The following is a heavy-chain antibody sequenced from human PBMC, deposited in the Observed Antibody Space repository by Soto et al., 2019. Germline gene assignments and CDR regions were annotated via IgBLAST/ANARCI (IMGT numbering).Heavy chain of an antibody. CDR1: GFTVSSNY. Sequence: EVQLVESGGGLVQPGGSLRLSCAASGFTVSSNYMSWVRQAPGKGLEWVSVIYSGGSTYYADSVKGRFTISRDNSKNTLYLQMNSLRAEDTAVYYCAREGHDYGDYVGAFDIWGPGTMVTVSS. CDR2: IYSGGST. J-gene: IGHJ3*02. V-gene: IGHV3-66*01. CDR3: AREGHDYGDYVGAFDI. D-gene: IGHD4-17*01.